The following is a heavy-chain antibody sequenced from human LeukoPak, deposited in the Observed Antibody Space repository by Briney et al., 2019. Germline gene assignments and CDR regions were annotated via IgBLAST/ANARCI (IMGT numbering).Heavy chain of an antibody. CDR3: ARSLEQYGSGNTVGY. J-gene: IGHJ4*02. V-gene: IGHV3-21*01. CDR2: ISSSSSYI. Sequence: PGGSLRLSCAASGFTFSSYSMNWVRQAPGKGLEWVSSISSSSSYIYYADSVKGRFTISRDNAKNSLYLQMNSLRAEDTAVYYCARSLEQYGSGNTVGYWGQGTLVTVSS. D-gene: IGHD3-10*01. CDR1: GFTFSSYS.